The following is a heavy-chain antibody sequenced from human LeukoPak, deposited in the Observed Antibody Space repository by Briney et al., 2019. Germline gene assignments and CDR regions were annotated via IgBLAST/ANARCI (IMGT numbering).Heavy chain of an antibody. Sequence: SETLSLTCAVYGGSFSGYYWSWIRQPPGKGLEWIGEINHSGSTNYNPSLKSRVTISVDTSKNQFSLKLSSVTAADTAVYYCAREAVAAGYLDYWGQGTLVTVSS. V-gene: IGHV4-34*01. J-gene: IGHJ4*02. D-gene: IGHD6-13*01. CDR3: AREAVAAGYLDY. CDR1: GGSFSGYY. CDR2: INHSGST.